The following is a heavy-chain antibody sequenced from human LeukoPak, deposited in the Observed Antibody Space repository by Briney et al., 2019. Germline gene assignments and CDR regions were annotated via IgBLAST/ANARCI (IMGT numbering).Heavy chain of an antibody. CDR3: RNYGSYCFDP. D-gene: IGHD4-11*01. CDR1: GGSISSSSYY. J-gene: IGHJ5*02. CDR2: IYYSGST. V-gene: IGHV4-39*01. Sequence: SETLSLTCTVSGGSISSSSYYWGWIRQPPGKGLEWIGSIYYSGSTYYNPSLKSRVTISVDTSKNQFSLKLSSVTAADTAVYYCRNYGSYCFDPWGQGTLVTVSS.